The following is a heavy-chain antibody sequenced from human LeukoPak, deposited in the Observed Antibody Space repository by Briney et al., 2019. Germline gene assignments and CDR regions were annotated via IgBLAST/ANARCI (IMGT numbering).Heavy chain of an antibody. J-gene: IGHJ4*02. V-gene: IGHV4-59*01. CDR1: GGSISSYY. Sequence: PSETLSLTCTVSGGSISSYYWSWIRQPPGKGLEWIGYIYYSGSTNCNPSLKSRVTISVDTSKNQFSLKLSSVTAADTAVYYCARGDVLLWFGEPKTYYFTTGAREPWSPSPQ. CDR3: ARGDVLLWFGEPKTYYFTT. D-gene: IGHD3-10*01. CDR2: IYYSGST.